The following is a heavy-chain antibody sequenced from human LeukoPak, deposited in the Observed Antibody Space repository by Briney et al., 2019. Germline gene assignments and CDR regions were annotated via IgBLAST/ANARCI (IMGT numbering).Heavy chain of an antibody. Sequence: GGSLRLSCAASGFTFSSYAMHWVRQAPGKGLEWVAVISYDGSNKYYADSVKGRFTISRDNSKNTLYLQMNSLRAEDTAVYYCARERYGSGSYYSDYWGQGTLVTVSS. CDR3: ARERYGSGSYYSDY. D-gene: IGHD3-10*01. CDR1: GFTFSSYA. J-gene: IGHJ4*02. V-gene: IGHV3-30-3*01. CDR2: ISYDGSNK.